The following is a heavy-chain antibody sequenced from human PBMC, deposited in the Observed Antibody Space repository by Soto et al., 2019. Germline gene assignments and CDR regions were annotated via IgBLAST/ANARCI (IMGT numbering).Heavy chain of an antibody. CDR3: AKALGLYCGGDCFDAFDV. CDR1: GLTFNSYA. D-gene: IGHD2-21*02. CDR2: VDGSGFTS. V-gene: IGHV3-23*01. Sequence: EVQLLESGGGLVQPGGSLRLSCAASGLTFNSYAMTWVRQAPGRGLEWVSGVDGSGFTSYHADSVKGRFTISRDNSKNELYLQMNSLRAEDTAVYYCAKALGLYCGGDCFDAFDVWGQGAMVSVSS. J-gene: IGHJ3*01.